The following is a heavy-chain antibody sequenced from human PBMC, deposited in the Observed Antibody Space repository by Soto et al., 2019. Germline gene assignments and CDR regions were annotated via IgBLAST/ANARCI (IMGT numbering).Heavy chain of an antibody. J-gene: IGHJ4*02. CDR2: ISPKSGGT. D-gene: IGHD3-9*01. Sequence: ASVEVYCKASGYSFIDYYMHWVRQAPGQGFEWMGRISPKSGGTNYAQKFEGRVTMTWDTSLNTAYMELSSLISEDTAVYYCARPPGYISDWYYFDLWGQGTLVTVSS. CDR3: ARPPGYISDWYYFDL. CDR1: GYSFIDYY. V-gene: IGHV1-2*02.